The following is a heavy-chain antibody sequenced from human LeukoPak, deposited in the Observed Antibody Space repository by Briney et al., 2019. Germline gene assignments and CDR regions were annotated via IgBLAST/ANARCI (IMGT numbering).Heavy chain of an antibody. D-gene: IGHD6-13*01. J-gene: IGHJ4*02. CDR3: ARGWGIAAAGYY. CDR2: INHSGST. Sequence: SETLSLTCAVYGGSFSGYYWSWIRQPPGKGLEWIGEINHSGSTNYNPSLKSRVTISVDTSKNQFSLKLSSVTAADTAVYYCARGWGIAAAGYYWGQGTLVTVSS. V-gene: IGHV4-34*01. CDR1: GGSFSGYY.